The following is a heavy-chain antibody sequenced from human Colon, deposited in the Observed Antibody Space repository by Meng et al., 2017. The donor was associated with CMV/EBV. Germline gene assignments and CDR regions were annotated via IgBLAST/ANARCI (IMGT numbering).Heavy chain of an antibody. CDR3: VRYENLQHGMDV. Sequence: GESLKISCAASGFTFNTFWMTWVRQAPGKGLEWVANIKEDGRGQWYVDSVKGRFTITRDNARKSLYQQMNSLRAEDTAVYYCVRYENLQHGMDVWGQGTTVTVSS. J-gene: IGHJ6*02. V-gene: IGHV3-7*01. D-gene: IGHD1-1*01. CDR2: IKEDGRGQ. CDR1: GFTFNTFW.